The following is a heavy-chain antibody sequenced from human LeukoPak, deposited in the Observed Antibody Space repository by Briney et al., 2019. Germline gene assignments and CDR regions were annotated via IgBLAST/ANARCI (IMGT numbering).Heavy chain of an antibody. V-gene: IGHV3-53*01. CDR1: GFTVSSYY. Sequence: GGSLRLSCVASGFTVSSYYVSWVRQAPGKGLEWVSVIYSGGSTYYADSVEGRFTVSRDNSKNTLYLEMRSLRAEDTAVYYCAKDLHDILTGYSAFDYWGQGTLVTVSS. CDR2: IYSGGST. CDR3: AKDLHDILTGYSAFDY. J-gene: IGHJ4*02. D-gene: IGHD3-9*01.